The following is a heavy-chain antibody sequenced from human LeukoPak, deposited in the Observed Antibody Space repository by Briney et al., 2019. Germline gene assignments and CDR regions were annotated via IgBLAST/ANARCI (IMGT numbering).Heavy chain of an antibody. V-gene: IGHV3-30*18. CDR1: GFTFSNFG. CDR2: ISCDAKNE. CDR3: AKQMAVDYFDY. J-gene: IGHJ4*02. Sequence: GGSLRLSCAASGFTFSNFGMHWVRQAPGKGLEWVAVISCDAKNEYYTDSVKGRFTISRDSAKNTVYLQMNSLKPEDTAVYYCAKQMAVDYFDYWGQGTLVTVSS. D-gene: IGHD5-24*01.